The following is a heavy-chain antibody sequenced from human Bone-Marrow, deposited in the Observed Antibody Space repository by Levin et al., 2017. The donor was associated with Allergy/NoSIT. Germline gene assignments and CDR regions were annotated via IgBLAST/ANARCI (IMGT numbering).Heavy chain of an antibody. J-gene: IGHJ5*02. CDR1: GGSISSDGYS. V-gene: IGHV4-30-2*01. D-gene: IGHD6-6*01. Sequence: SETLSLTCGVSGGSISSDGYSWNWVRQPPGKGLEWIGYIHHSGKTHYKPSLASRITMSVDRSKDQFSLKLSSVTVADTAVYYCARAIASRTYFDLWGQGTLVTVSS. CDR2: IHHSGKT. CDR3: ARAIASRTYFDL.